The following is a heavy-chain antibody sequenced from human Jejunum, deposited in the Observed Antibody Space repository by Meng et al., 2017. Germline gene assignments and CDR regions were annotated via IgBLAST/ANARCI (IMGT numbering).Heavy chain of an antibody. D-gene: IGHD3-10*01. CDR3: ARGHPTYYYGSGNKFYFDS. V-gene: IGHV4-34*01. J-gene: IGHJ4*03. CDR1: GGSFSGYY. CDR2: INDSGRT. Sequence: SETLSLTCTLYGGSFSGYYWHWLRQPPGKGLEWIGEINDSGRTNYNPYITSRVTIAVDTSKNQFSLKLKSVNAADTALYYCARGHPTYYYGSGNKFYFDSWGQGALVTVSS.